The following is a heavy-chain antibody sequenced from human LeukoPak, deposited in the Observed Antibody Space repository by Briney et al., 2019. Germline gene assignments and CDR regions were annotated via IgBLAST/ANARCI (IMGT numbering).Heavy chain of an antibody. CDR3: ASDRGGYCTNGVCAGFDY. D-gene: IGHD2-8*01. CDR2: ISFDAISQ. Sequence: GGSLRLSCAASGFTFSSYAMHWVRQAPGKGLEWVAVISFDAISQYYADSVKGRFTISRDNSKNTLYLQMNSLRAEDTAVYHCASDRGGYCTNGVCAGFDYWGQGTLVTVSS. V-gene: IGHV3-30-3*01. CDR1: GFTFSSYA. J-gene: IGHJ4*02.